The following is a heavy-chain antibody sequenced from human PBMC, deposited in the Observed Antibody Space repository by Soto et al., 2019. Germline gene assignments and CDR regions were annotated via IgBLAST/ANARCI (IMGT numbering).Heavy chain of an antibody. CDR2: IFSNDEK. D-gene: IGHD6-19*01. CDR3: ARIRIGQWLLDY. J-gene: IGHJ4*02. V-gene: IGHV2-26*01. Sequence: QVTLKESGPVLVKPTETLTLTCTVSGFSLSNARMGVSWIRQTPGKALEWLAHIFSNDEKSYSTSLKSRLTISKDTSKSQVVLTMTNMDPVDTATYYCARIRIGQWLLDYWGQGTLVTVSS. CDR1: GFSLSNARMG.